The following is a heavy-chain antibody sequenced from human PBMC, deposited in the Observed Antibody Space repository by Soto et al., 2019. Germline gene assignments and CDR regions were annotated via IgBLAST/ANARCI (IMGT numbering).Heavy chain of an antibody. CDR1: GFTVSSNY. V-gene: IGHV3-66*01. J-gene: IGHJ5*02. D-gene: IGHD1-26*01. CDR3: AIRRGNSGSYRGWAFDP. CDR2: IYSGGST. Sequence: EVQLVESGGGLVQPGGSLRLSCAASGFTVSSNYMSWVRQAPGKGLEWVSVIYSGGSTYYADSVKGRFTISRDNSKNTLYLQMNSLRAEDTAVYYCAIRRGNSGSYRGWAFDPWGQGTLVTVSS.